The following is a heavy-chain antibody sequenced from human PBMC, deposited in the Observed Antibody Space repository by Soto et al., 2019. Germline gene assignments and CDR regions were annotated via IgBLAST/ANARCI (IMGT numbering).Heavy chain of an antibody. CDR2: ISAYNGNT. CDR1: GYTFTSYG. D-gene: IGHD2-2*01. CDR3: ARVFSYIVVVPAAMYFDY. Sequence: ASVKVSCKASGYTFTSYGISWVRQAPGQGLEWMGWISAYNGNTNYAQKLQGRVTMTTDTSTSTAYMELRSLRSDDTAVYYCARVFSYIVVVPAAMYFDYWGQGTLVTVSS. J-gene: IGHJ4*02. V-gene: IGHV1-18*01.